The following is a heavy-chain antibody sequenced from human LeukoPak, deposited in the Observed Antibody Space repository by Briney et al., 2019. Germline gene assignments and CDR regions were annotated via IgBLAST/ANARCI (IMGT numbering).Heavy chain of an antibody. Sequence: GGSLRLSCSVSGFTFSSHAMHWVRQAPGKGLEWVAVISYDGSNKYYADSVKGRFTISRDNSKSTLYLQMNSLRAEDTAVYYCARDRLGRDGYNPALDYWGQGTLVTVSS. CDR1: GFTFSSHA. D-gene: IGHD5-24*01. V-gene: IGHV3-30-3*01. J-gene: IGHJ4*02. CDR2: ISYDGSNK. CDR3: ARDRLGRDGYNPALDY.